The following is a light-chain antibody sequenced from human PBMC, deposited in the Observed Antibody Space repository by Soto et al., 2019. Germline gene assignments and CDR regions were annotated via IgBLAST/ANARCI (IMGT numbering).Light chain of an antibody. J-gene: IGKJ4*01. Sequence: IQMTQSPSSLSASIGDRVTITCQASHDITHYLNWYQQRPGEAPKLLIYDASKLESGVPPRFSDRGYGTDFTLTISSLQPDDFSTYFCQQSDLLPLTFGGGTKVEI. CDR2: DAS. CDR3: QQSDLLPLT. CDR1: HDITHY. V-gene: IGKV1-33*01.